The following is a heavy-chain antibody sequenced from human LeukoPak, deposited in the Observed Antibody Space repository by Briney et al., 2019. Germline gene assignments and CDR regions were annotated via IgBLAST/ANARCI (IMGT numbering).Heavy chain of an antibody. CDR3: ARDPSPFHS. J-gene: IGHJ4*02. Sequence: PGRSLRLSCAASGFSVSNNYMSWVRQAPGRGLEWVSAIYSGGNTHYADSVRGRFTISRDNSKNTLYLQMDRLSDEDTAIYYCARDPSPFHSWGQGTLVTVSS. V-gene: IGHV3-53*01. CDR1: GFSVSNNY. CDR2: IYSGGNT.